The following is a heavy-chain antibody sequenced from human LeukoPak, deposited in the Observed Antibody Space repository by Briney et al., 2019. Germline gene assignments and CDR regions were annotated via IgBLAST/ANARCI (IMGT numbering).Heavy chain of an antibody. CDR1: GYTFTGQY. CDR3: ARDISPRVGGAPDY. D-gene: IGHD2-2*01. J-gene: IGHJ4*02. CDR2: INPNGGGT. Sequence: GGSVKVSCKTSGYTFTGQYLHWVRQAPGQGLEWMGWINPNGGGTNYAQNFQGRVTMTRDTSISTAYMELSRLRSDDTAVYYCARDISPRVGGAPDYWGQGTLVTVSS. V-gene: IGHV1-2*02.